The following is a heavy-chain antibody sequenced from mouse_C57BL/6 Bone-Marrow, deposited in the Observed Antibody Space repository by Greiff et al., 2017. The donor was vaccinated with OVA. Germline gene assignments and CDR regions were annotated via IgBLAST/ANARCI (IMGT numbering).Heavy chain of an antibody. Sequence: EVQLQQSGAELVRPGASVKLSCTASGFNIKDDYMHWVKQRPEQGLEWIGWIDPENGDTEYASKFQGKATITADTSSNTAYLRLSSLTSEDTAVYYCTFYGYDNAYWGQGTLVTVSA. CDR3: TFYGYDNAY. D-gene: IGHD2-2*01. J-gene: IGHJ3*01. V-gene: IGHV14-4*01. CDR2: IDPENGDT. CDR1: GFNIKDDY.